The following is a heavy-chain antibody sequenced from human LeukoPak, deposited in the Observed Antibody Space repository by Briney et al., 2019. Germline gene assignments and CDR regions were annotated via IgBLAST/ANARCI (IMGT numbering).Heavy chain of an antibody. CDR1: GDSISTYH. Sequence: PETLSLTCTVSGDSISTYHWHWLRQSQAQGLGWIGLLYDSGRTYYNPSPTSLVTMSVDTSKNHFSLRRTFVAAADAAEYYCGRGRWLYSGGYDYWGKGTMVTV. CDR2: LYDSGRT. D-gene: IGHD1-26*01. J-gene: IGHJ4*02. CDR3: GRGRWLYSGGYDY. V-gene: IGHV4-59*12.